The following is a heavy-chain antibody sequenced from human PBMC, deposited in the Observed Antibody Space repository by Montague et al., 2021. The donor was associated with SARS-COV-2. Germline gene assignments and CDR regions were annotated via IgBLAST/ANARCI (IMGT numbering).Heavy chain of an antibody. CDR1: GGSISSSSYY. V-gene: IGHV4-39*07. CDR3: AREKAEYIVVVPAVPLAYYMDV. Sequence: SETLSLTCTVSGGSISSSSYYWGWIRQPPGKGLEWIGSIYYSGSTYYNPSLKSRVTISVDTSKNQFSLKLSSVTAADTAVYYCAREKAEYIVVVPAVPLAYYMDVWGQGTPVTVSS. J-gene: IGHJ6*03. CDR2: IYYSGST. D-gene: IGHD2-2*01.